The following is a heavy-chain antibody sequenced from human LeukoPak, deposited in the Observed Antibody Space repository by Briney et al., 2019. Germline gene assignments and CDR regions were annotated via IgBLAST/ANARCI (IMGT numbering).Heavy chain of an antibody. V-gene: IGHV3-23*01. CDR1: GFTFSSYA. Sequence: PGGSLRLSCAASGFTFSSYAMSWVRQAPGKGLEGVSAISGSGGSTYYADSVKGRFTISRDNSKNTLYLQMNSLRAEDTAVYYCAKVASRYYDSSGYPDHDAFDIWGQGTMVTVSS. D-gene: IGHD3-22*01. CDR2: ISGSGGST. J-gene: IGHJ3*02. CDR3: AKVASRYYDSSGYPDHDAFDI.